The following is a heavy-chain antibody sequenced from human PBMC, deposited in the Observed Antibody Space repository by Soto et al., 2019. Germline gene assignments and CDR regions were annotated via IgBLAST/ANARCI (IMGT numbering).Heavy chain of an antibody. D-gene: IGHD3-10*02. CDR2: ISTYNGNT. Sequence: GASVKVSCKASGYTFTTYDISWVRQAPGQGLEWMGRISTYNGNTNYPQSLQGRLTMTTDTSTTTAYMELSSLRSDDTAVYYCALFPEGWFDPWGQGTLVTVSS. J-gene: IGHJ5*02. CDR1: GYTFTTYD. V-gene: IGHV1-18*01. CDR3: ALFPEGWFDP.